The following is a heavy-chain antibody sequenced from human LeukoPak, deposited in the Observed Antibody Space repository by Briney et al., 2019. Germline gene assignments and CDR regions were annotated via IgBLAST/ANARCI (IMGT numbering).Heavy chain of an antibody. Sequence: ASVTVSCKASGYTFTGYYMHWVRQAPGQGLGWMGWINPNSGGTYYEQKFRGRVTMTRDTSISTAYIELSSLRSDDTAVYYCARGPFDNWGQGTLVTVS. J-gene: IGHJ4*02. V-gene: IGHV1-2*02. CDR3: ARGPFDN. CDR1: GYTFTGYY. CDR2: INPNSGGT.